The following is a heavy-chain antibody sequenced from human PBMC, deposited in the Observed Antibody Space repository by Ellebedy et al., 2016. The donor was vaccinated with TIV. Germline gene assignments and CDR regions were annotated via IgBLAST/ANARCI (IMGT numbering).Heavy chain of an antibody. D-gene: IGHD2/OR15-2a*01. CDR2: VYYSGST. CDR3: ARGRTQYPLDS. J-gene: IGHJ4*02. V-gene: IGHV4-59*08. CDR1: GDSIGSSY. Sequence: MPSETLSLTCSVSGDSIGSSYWNWIRQSPGKGLEWIGYVYYSGSTNYKSSLKSRVSISVDTSKNQFSLNLSSVTAADTAVYYCARGRTQYPLDSWGQGTLVTVSS.